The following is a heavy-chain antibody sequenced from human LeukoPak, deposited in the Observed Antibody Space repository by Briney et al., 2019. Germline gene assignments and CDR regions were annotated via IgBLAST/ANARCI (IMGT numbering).Heavy chain of an antibody. Sequence: SGPTLVNPTQTLTLTCTFSGFSLSTSGVGVGWIRQPPGKALEWLALIYWNDDKRYSPSLKSRLTITKDTSKNQVVLTMTNMDPVDTATYYCAHRHNEYYYGSGSYPYWGQGTLVTVSS. D-gene: IGHD3-10*01. V-gene: IGHV2-5*01. CDR2: IYWNDDK. J-gene: IGHJ4*02. CDR1: GFSLSTSGVG. CDR3: AHRHNEYYYGSGSYPY.